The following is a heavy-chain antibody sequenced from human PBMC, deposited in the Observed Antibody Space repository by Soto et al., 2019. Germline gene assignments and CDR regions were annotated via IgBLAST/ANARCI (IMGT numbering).Heavy chain of an antibody. CDR2: ISSSSSYI. D-gene: IGHD3-16*01. Sequence: GSLRLSCAASGFTFSSYSMNWVRQAPGKGLEWVSSISSSSSYIYYADSVKGRFTISRGNAKNSLYLQMNSLRAEATAVYYCARDPDLVTPIVLSVAPLAFDIWGQGTMVTVSS. J-gene: IGHJ3*02. V-gene: IGHV3-21*01. CDR3: ARDPDLVTPIVLSVAPLAFDI. CDR1: GFTFSSYS.